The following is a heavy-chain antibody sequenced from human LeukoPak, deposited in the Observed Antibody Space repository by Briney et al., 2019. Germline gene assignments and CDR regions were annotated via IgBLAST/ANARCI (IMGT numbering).Heavy chain of an antibody. V-gene: IGHV1-18*01. D-gene: IGHD6-19*01. Sequence: ASVKVSCKASGYTFTSYGISLVRQAPGQGLEWMGWISAYNGNTNYAQKLQGRVTMTTDTSTSTAYMELRSLRSDDTAVYYCAREVKQWLVYNWFDPWGQGTLVTVSS. CDR1: GYTFTSYG. CDR3: AREVKQWLVYNWFDP. CDR2: ISAYNGNT. J-gene: IGHJ5*02.